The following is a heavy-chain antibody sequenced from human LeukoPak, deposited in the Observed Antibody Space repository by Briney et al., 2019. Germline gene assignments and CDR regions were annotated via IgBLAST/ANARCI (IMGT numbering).Heavy chain of an antibody. V-gene: IGHV3-74*01. D-gene: IGHD3-3*02. CDR3: AIALPPSINTPWK. CDR2: ISSDGSST. CDR1: GFTFSSYW. J-gene: IGHJ4*02. Sequence: GGSLRLSCAASGFTFSSYWMHWVRQAPGKGLVWFSRISSDGSSTSYADSVKGRFTISRDNAKNTLYLQMNSLRAEDTAVYYCAIALPPSINTPWKWGQGTLVTVSS.